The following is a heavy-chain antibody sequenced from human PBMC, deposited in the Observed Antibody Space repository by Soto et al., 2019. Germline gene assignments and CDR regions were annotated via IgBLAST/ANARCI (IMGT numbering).Heavy chain of an antibody. CDR1: GFTFNNYW. Sequence: EVQLVESGGGLVQPGGSLRLSCGASGFTFNNYWMHWVRQAPGKGLVWVSRINSDGSTRSYADSVKGRFTISRDNAKNTVYLQMISLRVEDTAVYYCGRDLLDWGQGTLVTVSS. CDR2: INSDGSTR. CDR3: GRDLLD. J-gene: IGHJ4*02. V-gene: IGHV3-74*01.